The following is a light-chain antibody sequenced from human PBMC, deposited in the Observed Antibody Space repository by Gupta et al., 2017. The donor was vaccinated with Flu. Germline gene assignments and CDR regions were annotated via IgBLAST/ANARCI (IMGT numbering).Light chain of an antibody. J-gene: IGKJ1*01. CDR1: QSISSY. Sequence: DNKMTQSPSSLSASVGERVTITCRASQSISSYLHWYQQKPGKAPKLLIYDASILQSGVPSRFSGSGSGTDFTLTISSLQPEDFATYYCQLCYSTPRTFGQGTKVEIK. CDR2: DAS. CDR3: QLCYSTPRT. V-gene: IGKV1-39*01.